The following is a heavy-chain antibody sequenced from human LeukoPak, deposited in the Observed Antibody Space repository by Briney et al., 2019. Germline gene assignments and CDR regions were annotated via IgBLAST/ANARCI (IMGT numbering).Heavy chain of an antibody. CDR1: GFTFSSYG. Sequence: GRSLRLSCAASGFTFSSYGMHWVRRAPGKGLEWVAFIWYDGSKQYYADSVKGRFTISRDNSKNTLYLQMNSLRAEDTAVYYCAKDLALYYYDSSGPDYWGQGTLVTVSS. CDR2: IWYDGSKQ. D-gene: IGHD3-22*01. V-gene: IGHV3-33*06. J-gene: IGHJ4*02. CDR3: AKDLALYYYDSSGPDY.